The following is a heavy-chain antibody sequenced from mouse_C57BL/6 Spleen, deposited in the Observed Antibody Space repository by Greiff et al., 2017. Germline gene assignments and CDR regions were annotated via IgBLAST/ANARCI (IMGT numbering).Heavy chain of an antibody. J-gene: IGHJ1*03. V-gene: IGHV7-3*01. D-gene: IGHD3-1*01. CDR2: IRNKATGYTT. CDR3: ARIGPPWYFEV. Sequence: EVKVVESGGGLVQPGGSLSLSCAASGFTFTDYYMSWVRQPPGKALEWLGFIRNKATGYTTDYSASLKGRFTISGDNSQSILYLQRNALRAEDSATYYCARIGPPWYFEVWGTGTTVTVSS. CDR1: GFTFTDYY.